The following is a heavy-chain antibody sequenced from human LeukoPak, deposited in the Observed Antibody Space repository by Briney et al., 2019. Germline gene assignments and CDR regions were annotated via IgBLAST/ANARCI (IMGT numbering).Heavy chain of an antibody. Sequence: GGSLRLSCAASGFTFSHYWMTWVRQAPGKGLEWVGNIKQDGSDKYYVDSVKGRFTISRDNGKNSLYLQMNSLRAEDTAVYYCGGDSSSSGGMDVWGQGTTVTVSS. J-gene: IGHJ6*02. CDR1: GFTFSHYW. CDR3: GGDSSSSGGMDV. V-gene: IGHV3-7*05. CDR2: IKQDGSDK. D-gene: IGHD6-6*01.